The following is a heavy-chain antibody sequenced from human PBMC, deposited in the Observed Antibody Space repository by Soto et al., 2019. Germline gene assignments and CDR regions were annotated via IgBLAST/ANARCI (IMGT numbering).Heavy chain of an antibody. CDR1: GFTFSSYG. J-gene: IGHJ6*02. D-gene: IGHD3-16*01. CDR2: ISYDGSNK. V-gene: IGHV3-30*18. CDR3: AKDYGGANYYGMDV. Sequence: PGGSLRLSCAASGFTFSSYGMHWVRQAPGKGLEWVAVISYDGSNKYYADSVKGRFTISRDNSKNTLYLQMNSLRAEDTAVYYCAKDYGGANYYGMDVWGQGTTVTVSS.